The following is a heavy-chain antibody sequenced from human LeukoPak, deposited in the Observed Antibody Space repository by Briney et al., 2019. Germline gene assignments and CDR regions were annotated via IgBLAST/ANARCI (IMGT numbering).Heavy chain of an antibody. CDR3: ARLTYGSGSYYIPYYFDY. V-gene: IGHV4-4*02. CDR1: GGSISSSNW. J-gene: IGHJ4*02. D-gene: IGHD3-10*01. Sequence: SSETLSLTCAVSGGSISSSNWWSWVRQPPGKGLEWIGEIYHSGSTNYNPSLKSRVTISVDKSKNQFSLKLSSVTAADTAVYYCARLTYGSGSYYIPYYFDYWGQGTLVTVSS. CDR2: IYHSGST.